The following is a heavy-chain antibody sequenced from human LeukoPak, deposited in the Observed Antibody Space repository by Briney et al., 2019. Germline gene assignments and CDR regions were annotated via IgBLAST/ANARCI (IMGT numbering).Heavy chain of an antibody. D-gene: IGHD3-22*01. CDR3: ARVWRYYDSSGYSYYFDF. Sequence: PETPSLTRAVYGGSFIGYYWSWIRHPPGKGPEWIWEIIHSGSSNYNPSLRSLVTMSVHTSKRQFYLKLSSVTAADTGVYYCARVWRYYDSSGYSYYFDFGGRGPRVSVS. V-gene: IGHV4-34*12. CDR2: IIHSGSS. J-gene: IGHJ4*02. CDR1: GGSFIGYY.